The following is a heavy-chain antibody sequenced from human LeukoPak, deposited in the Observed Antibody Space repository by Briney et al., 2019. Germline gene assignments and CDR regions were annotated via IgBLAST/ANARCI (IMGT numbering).Heavy chain of an antibody. CDR1: GFTFRSYS. J-gene: IGHJ4*02. CDR2: ISSSSHI. Sequence: GGSLRLSCAASGFTFRSYSMNWVRQAPGKGLEWVSSISSSSHIYYADSVKGRFTISRDNAKNSLYLQMNSLRAEDTAVYYCARDQLAVAGTGYFDYWGQGTLVTVSS. CDR3: ARDQLAVAGTGYFDY. D-gene: IGHD6-19*01. V-gene: IGHV3-21*01.